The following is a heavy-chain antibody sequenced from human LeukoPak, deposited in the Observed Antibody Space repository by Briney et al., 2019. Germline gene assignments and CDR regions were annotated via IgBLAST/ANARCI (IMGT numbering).Heavy chain of an antibody. J-gene: IGHJ3*02. D-gene: IGHD3-3*01. Sequence: SETLSLTCTVSGGSISSGGYYWSWIRQPPGKGLEWIGYIYHSGSTYYNPSLKSRVTISVDRSKNQFSLKLSSVTAADTAVYYCPRQTERLRFLEWLPRDDAFDIWGQGTMVTVSS. CDR2: IYHSGST. CDR1: GGSISSGGYY. CDR3: PRQTERLRFLEWLPRDDAFDI. V-gene: IGHV4-30-2*01.